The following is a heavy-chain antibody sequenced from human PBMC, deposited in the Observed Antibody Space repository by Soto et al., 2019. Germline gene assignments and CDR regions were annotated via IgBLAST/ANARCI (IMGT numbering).Heavy chain of an antibody. CDR1: GFTFSNAW. CDR3: VTDKMPAA. CDR2: IKKETDSGTT. J-gene: IGHJ4*02. Sequence: EVQLVESGGGLGKPGESLRLSCAASGFTFSNAWMNWVRQAPGKGPEWVGRIKKETDSGTTDYAAPVKGRFTISRDDSTNTIYLQMISLKVDDTAGYYCVTDKMPAARGQGTLVTVST. D-gene: IGHD6-13*01. V-gene: IGHV3-15*07.